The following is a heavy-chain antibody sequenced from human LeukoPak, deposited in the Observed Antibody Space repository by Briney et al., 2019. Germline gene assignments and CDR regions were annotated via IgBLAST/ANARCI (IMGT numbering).Heavy chain of an antibody. CDR1: GLTFSSYW. J-gene: IGHJ4*02. D-gene: IGHD2-15*01. CDR2: IKSDGSST. CDR3: ARGSSVVGLD. V-gene: IGHV3-74*01. Sequence: PGGSLRLSWAPAGLTFSSYWMHSVRHAPGKGMVWVSRIKSDGSSTSYADSVKCRFTSSRDNAQNTLYLQMTSLRAEDTGVYYCARGSSVVGLDWGQGTLVTVSS.